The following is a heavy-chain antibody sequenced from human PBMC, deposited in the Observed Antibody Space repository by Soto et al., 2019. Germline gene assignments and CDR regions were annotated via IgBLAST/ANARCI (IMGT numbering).Heavy chain of an antibody. CDR3: AKATATGGGAFHI. CDR1: GFICSSYD. J-gene: IGHJ3*02. V-gene: IGHV3-23*01. CDR2: ILVAGST. Sequence: GSLRLSCAASGFICSSYDMSWVRQAPGKGLEWVSTILVAGSTHYEDSVKGRFTISRDTSKNTVYLQMNSLTAGDTAVYYCAKATATGGGAFHICGQRTMVTVS. D-gene: IGHD2-8*02.